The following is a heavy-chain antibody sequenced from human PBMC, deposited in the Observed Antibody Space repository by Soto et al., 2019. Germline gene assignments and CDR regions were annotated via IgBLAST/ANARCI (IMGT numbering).Heavy chain of an antibody. Sequence: QVQLVQSGAEVRKPGSSVKVSCKASGGTFSSYAVSWVRQAPGQGLEWMGEIIGMFGTTNYAQEFQGRVTITADELTSTAYMELSSLRSEDTAAYYCVRSSGYYPEYFQNWGQGTLVTVSS. V-gene: IGHV1-69*12. CDR1: GGTFSSYA. CDR3: VRSSGYYPEYFQN. J-gene: IGHJ1*01. CDR2: IIGMFGTT. D-gene: IGHD3-22*01.